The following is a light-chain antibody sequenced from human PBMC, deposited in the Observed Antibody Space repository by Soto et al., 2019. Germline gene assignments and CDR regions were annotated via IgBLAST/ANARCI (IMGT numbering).Light chain of an antibody. J-gene: IGLJ1*01. V-gene: IGLV2-14*01. CDR2: EVT. CDR3: SSYTGSITLYV. CDR1: SSDVGRYDY. Sequence: QSVLTQPASVSGSPGQSITISCTGTSSDVGRYDYVSWYQQYPGKAPKLIIYEVTNRPSGVSTRFSGSKSGNTASLTISGLQAEDEADYYCSSYTGSITLYVFGTGTKV.